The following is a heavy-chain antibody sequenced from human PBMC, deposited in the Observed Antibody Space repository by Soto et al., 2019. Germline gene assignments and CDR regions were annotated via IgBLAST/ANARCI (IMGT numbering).Heavy chain of an antibody. V-gene: IGHV4-4*02. D-gene: IGHD6-19*01. J-gene: IGHJ4*02. CDR3: ARGEWGSGWTDHFDY. CDR2: IYHSGST. CDR1: GGSISSSNW. Sequence: PSETLSLTCAVSGGSISSSNWWSWVRQPPGKGLEWIGEIYHSGSTNYNPSLKSRVTISVDKSKNQFSLKLSSVTAADTAVYYCARGEWGSGWTDHFDYWGQGTLVTVSS.